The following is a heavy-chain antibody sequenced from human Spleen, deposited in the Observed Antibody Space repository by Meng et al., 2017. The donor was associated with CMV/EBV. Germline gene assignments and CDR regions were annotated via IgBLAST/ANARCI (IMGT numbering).Heavy chain of an antibody. V-gene: IGHV3-49*04. D-gene: IGHD3-3*01. J-gene: IGHJ4*02. Sequence: GGSLRLSCTVSGFTFGDYAMSWVRQAPGKGLEWVGFIRSAAYGGTTEYAASVKGRFTISRDDSKKTLYLHMNSLRPEDTAVYYCARDSGVSIFGVLTNWGQGTLVTVSS. CDR2: IRSAAYGGTT. CDR1: GFTFGDYA. CDR3: ARDSGVSIFGVLTN.